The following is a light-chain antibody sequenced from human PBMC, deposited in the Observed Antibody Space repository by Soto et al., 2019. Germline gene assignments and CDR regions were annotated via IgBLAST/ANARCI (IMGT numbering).Light chain of an antibody. J-gene: IGKJ4*01. Sequence: RATLSCRASQSVSSSYLAWYQQKPGQAPRLLIYGASSRATGIPDRFSGSGSGTDFTLTISRLEPEDFAVYYCQQYGSSPLTFGGGTKVDIK. CDR1: QSVSSSY. V-gene: IGKV3-20*01. CDR3: QQYGSSPLT. CDR2: GAS.